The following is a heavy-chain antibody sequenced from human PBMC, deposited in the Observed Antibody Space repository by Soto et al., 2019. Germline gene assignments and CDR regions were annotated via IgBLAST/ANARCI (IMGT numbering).Heavy chain of an antibody. CDR3: AKVRPLRDSTSTSCLGGFDI. D-gene: IGHD2-2*01. Sequence: EEQLLESGGGLVRPGESLRLSCAASALNFRSYAMSWVRQAPGKGLECVSAITATADTTYYADSVKGRFTISRDNSKNTLYLRMTSLRAEETAVYYCAKVRPLRDSTSTSCLGGFDIRGQGTMVTVS. CDR2: ITATADTT. V-gene: IGHV3-23*01. J-gene: IGHJ3*02. CDR1: ALNFRSYA.